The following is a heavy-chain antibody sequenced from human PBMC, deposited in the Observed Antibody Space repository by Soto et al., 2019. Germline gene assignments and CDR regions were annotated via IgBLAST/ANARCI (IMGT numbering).Heavy chain of an antibody. CDR1: GGTVYSYM. J-gene: IGHJ3*02. V-gene: IGHV1-69*02. Sequence: SVKISCKASGGTVYSYMITWVRKAPGQGLEWMGRIIPILGIANYAQKFQGRVTITADKSTSTAYMELSSLRSEDTAVYYCAREGYCSSTSCTDDAFDIWGQGTMVTVSS. CDR2: IIPILGIA. CDR3: AREGYCSSTSCTDDAFDI. D-gene: IGHD2-2*01.